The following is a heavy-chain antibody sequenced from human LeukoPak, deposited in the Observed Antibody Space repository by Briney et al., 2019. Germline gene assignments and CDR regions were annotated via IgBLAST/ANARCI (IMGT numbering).Heavy chain of an antibody. J-gene: IGHJ4*02. D-gene: IGHD3-9*01. Sequence: PGGSLRLSCAASGFTFSSYGMHWVRQAPGKGLEWVAFIRYDGSNKYYADSVKGRFTISRDNSKNTLYLQMNSLRAEDTAVYYCAKNFDWLWGFDYWGQGTLVTVSS. CDR1: GFTFSSYG. CDR3: AKNFDWLWGFDY. V-gene: IGHV3-30*02. CDR2: IRYDGSNK.